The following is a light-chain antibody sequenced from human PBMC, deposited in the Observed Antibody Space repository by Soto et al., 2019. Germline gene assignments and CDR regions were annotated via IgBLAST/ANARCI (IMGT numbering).Light chain of an antibody. CDR1: QGLSTTD. CDR3: QQYGSLPYT. J-gene: IGKJ5*01. Sequence: EIVLTQSPGTLSLPPGKRATLSCRASQGLSTTDFVWYQHKPGQPPRLVIHGTFSTASGIPARFSGSGSGTDFTLTISSLEPEDSAVYYCQQYGSLPYTFGRGTRLEIQ. CDR2: GTF. V-gene: IGKV3-20*01.